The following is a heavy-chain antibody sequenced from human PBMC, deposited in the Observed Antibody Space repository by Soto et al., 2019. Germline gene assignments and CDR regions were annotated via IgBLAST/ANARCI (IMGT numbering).Heavy chain of an antibody. Sequence: GGSLRLSCAASGFTFSNAWINWVRQAPGKGLEWVGRIKSKTNGGTTDYAAPVKGRFAISRDDSNNMVYLQMNSLKIEDTAVYYCPRDSYSIMIVVLFNSGAHGPLVTVP. CDR3: PRDSYSIMIVVLFNS. D-gene: IGHD3-22*01. CDR2: IKSKTNGGTT. CDR1: GFTFSNAW. J-gene: IGHJ5*01. V-gene: IGHV3-15*07.